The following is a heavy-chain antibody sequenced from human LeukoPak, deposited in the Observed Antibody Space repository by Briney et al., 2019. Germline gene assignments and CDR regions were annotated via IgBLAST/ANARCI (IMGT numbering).Heavy chain of an antibody. CDR3: ARVGAIPTDDAFDI. CDR1: GFTFSSYD. CDR2: IGTAGDT. Sequence: GGSLRLSCAASGFTFSSYDMHWVRQATGKGLEWVSAIGTAGDTYYPGSVKGRFTISRENAKISLYLQMNSLRAGDTAVCYCARVGAIPTDDAFDIWGQGTMVTVSS. V-gene: IGHV3-13*01. D-gene: IGHD5-12*01. J-gene: IGHJ3*02.